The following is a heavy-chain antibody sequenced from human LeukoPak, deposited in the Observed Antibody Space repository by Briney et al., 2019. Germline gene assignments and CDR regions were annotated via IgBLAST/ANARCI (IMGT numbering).Heavy chain of an antibody. D-gene: IGHD3-22*01. J-gene: IGHJ4*02. CDR2: ISSSGSTI. CDR3: ARERYDRRKEFDY. Sequence: GGSLRLSCAASGFTFSSYKMNWVRQAPGKGLEGVSYISSSGSTIYYADSVKGRFTISRDNAKNSLYLQMNSLRAEDTAVYYCARERYDRRKEFDYWGQGTLVTVSS. V-gene: IGHV3-48*03. CDR1: GFTFSSYK.